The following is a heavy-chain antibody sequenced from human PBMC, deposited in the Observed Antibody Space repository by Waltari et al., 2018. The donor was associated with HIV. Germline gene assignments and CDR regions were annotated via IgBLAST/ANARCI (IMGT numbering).Heavy chain of an antibody. V-gene: IGHV3-23*04. D-gene: IGHD3-22*01. Sequence: EVQLVESGGGLVQPGGSLRLSCAASGSTFTNHAMNWVRQAPGKGLEWVSAISGRGGSTYYADSVKGRFTISRDNSKNTLYLQMNSLRAEDTALYYCAKDDSTGSSGYYPFHYWGQGTLITVSS. J-gene: IGHJ4*02. CDR2: ISGRGGST. CDR3: AKDDSTGSSGYYPFHY. CDR1: GSTFTNHA.